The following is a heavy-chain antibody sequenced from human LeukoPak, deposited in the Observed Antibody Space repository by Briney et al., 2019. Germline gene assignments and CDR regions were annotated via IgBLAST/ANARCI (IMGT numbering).Heavy chain of an antibody. CDR2: IHYSGNT. V-gene: IGHV4-59*08. Sequence: SETLSLTCTVSGGSMSPYYWSWIRQPPGKGLEWIGYIHYSGNTNYNPSLKSRVTISADLAKNQFSLILTSVTAADTAVYYCARQLGNWNDWFDPWGQGTLDTVSS. CDR1: GGSMSPYY. D-gene: IGHD1-20*01. J-gene: IGHJ5*02. CDR3: ARQLGNWNDWFDP.